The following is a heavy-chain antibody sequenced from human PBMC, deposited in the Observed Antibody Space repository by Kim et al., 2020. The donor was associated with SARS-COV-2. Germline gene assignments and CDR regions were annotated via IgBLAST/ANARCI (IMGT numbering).Heavy chain of an antibody. CDR2: INAGNGNT. Sequence: ASVKVSCKASGYTFTSYAMHWVRQAPGQRLEWVGWINAGNGNTKYSQKFQGRVTITRDTSASTAYMELSSLRSEDTAVYYCAISGIQLWVYYFDYWGQGTLVTVSS. CDR3: AISGIQLWVYYFDY. J-gene: IGHJ4*02. CDR1: GYTFTSYA. V-gene: IGHV1-3*01. D-gene: IGHD5-18*01.